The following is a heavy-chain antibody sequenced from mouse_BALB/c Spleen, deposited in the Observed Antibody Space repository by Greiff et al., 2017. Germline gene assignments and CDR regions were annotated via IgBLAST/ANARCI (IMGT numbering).Heavy chain of an antibody. CDR2: ISSGSSTI. CDR3: ARSGLRLYFDV. J-gene: IGHJ1*01. D-gene: IGHD2-2*01. CDR1: GFTFSSFG. V-gene: IGHV5-17*02. Sequence: EVKLVESGGGLVQPGGSRKLSCAASGFTFSSFGMHWVRQAPEKGLEWVAYISSGSSTIYYADTVKGRFTISRDNPKNTLFLQMTSLRSEDTAMYYCARSGLRLYFDVWGAGTTVTVAS.